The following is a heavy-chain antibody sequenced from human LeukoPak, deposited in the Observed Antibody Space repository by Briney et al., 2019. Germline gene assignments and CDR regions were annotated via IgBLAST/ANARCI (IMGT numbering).Heavy chain of an antibody. J-gene: IGHJ2*01. V-gene: IGHV4-59*12. D-gene: IGHD2-15*01. CDR1: GGSISSYY. CDR2: IYYSGST. Sequence: SETLSLTCTVSGGSISSYYWSWIRQPPGKGLEGIGDIYYSGSTNYNPSLKSRVTISIDTSKNQFSLELNSVNAADTAVYYCARVNCSGGSCYSGYFDLWGRGTLVTVSS. CDR3: ARVNCSGGSCYSGYFDL.